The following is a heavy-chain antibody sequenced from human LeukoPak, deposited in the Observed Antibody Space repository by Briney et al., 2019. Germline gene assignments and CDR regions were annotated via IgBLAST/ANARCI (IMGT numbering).Heavy chain of an antibody. Sequence: PGGSLRLSCAASGFIFSNYGMHWVRQAPGKGLEWVALIWFDESKYYNVDSVKGRFTISRDNSKNTLYLQMNSLRAEDTAVYYCAKDPPARRVIVVVTANDYWGQGTLVTVSS. CDR2: IWFDESKY. V-gene: IGHV3-33*06. CDR1: GFIFSNYG. D-gene: IGHD2-21*02. J-gene: IGHJ4*02. CDR3: AKDPPARRVIVVVTANDY.